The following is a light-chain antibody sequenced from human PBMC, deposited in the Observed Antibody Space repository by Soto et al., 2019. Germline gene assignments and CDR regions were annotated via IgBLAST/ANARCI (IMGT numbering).Light chain of an antibody. Sequence: LTQSPVTPSLSPGERATLSCRASQSFRGLLAWYQQKPGQAPRLLIYDAYNRATGIPPRFSGSGSGTDFTLTISSLEPEDSAVYYCQQRHMWPITFGQGTRLEIK. CDR2: DAY. CDR1: QSFRGL. CDR3: QQRHMWPIT. V-gene: IGKV3-11*01. J-gene: IGKJ5*01.